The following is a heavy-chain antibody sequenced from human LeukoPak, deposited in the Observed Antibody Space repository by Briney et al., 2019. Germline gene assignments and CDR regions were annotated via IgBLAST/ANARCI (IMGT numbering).Heavy chain of an antibody. J-gene: IGHJ4*02. CDR2: INAGNGNT. CDR1: GGIFSNHA. Sequence: ASVKVSCKASGGIFSNHAIAWVRQAPGQRLEWMGWINAGNGNTKYSQKFQGRVTITRDTSASTAYMELSSLRSEDTAVYYCASPPYSSSWARLDYWGQGTLVTVSS. V-gene: IGHV1-3*01. CDR3: ASPPYSSSWARLDY. D-gene: IGHD6-13*01.